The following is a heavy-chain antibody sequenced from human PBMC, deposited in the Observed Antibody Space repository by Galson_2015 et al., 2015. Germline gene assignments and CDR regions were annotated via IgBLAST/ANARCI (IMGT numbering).Heavy chain of an antibody. CDR3: GRDWRHLGFGV. D-gene: IGHD7-27*01. Sequence: SLRLSCEASGFIFSNFWMYWVRQAPGKGLVWVSRISGYGNSARSAHSVQGRFTISRDNATNTLYLQVDSLRVEDTAVYYCGRDWRHLGFGVWGQGTMVTVSS. CDR1: GFIFSNFW. J-gene: IGHJ3*01. V-gene: IGHV3-74*01. CDR2: ISGYGNSA.